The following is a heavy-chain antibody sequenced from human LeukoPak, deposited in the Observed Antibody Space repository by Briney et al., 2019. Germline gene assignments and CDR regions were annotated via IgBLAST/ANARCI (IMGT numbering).Heavy chain of an antibody. CDR1: GFTFGSHW. CDR2: ITSDGSKT. J-gene: IGHJ4*02. CDR3: ARENFEF. Sequence: GGSLRLSCAASGFTFGSHWMHWVRQAPGKGLVWVSHITSDGSKTYYADSVKGRFTISRDNAKNTLFLQMNSLRVEDTAVYYCARENFEFWGQGTLVTVSS. V-gene: IGHV3-74*01.